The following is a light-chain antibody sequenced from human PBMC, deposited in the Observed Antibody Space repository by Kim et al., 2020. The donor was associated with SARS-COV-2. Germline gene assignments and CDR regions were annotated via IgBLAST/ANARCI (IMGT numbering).Light chain of an antibody. CDR2: WAS. J-gene: IGKJ2*03. Sequence: RATINCKSSQSILYSSNGKLYLAWYQQKPGQPPNLLIYWASTRESGVPDRFSGSGSGTDFTLSINNLQAEDVAVYYCQQYYDTPFSFGQGTKLEI. CDR3: QQYYDTPFS. V-gene: IGKV4-1*01. CDR1: QSILYSSNGKLY.